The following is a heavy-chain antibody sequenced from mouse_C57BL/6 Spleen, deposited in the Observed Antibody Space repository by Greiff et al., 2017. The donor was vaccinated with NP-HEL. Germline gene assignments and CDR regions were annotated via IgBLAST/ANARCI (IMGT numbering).Heavy chain of an antibody. D-gene: IGHD2-5*01. J-gene: IGHJ4*01. Sequence: QVQLQQSGPELVKPGASVKISCKASGYTFTDYYINWVKQRPGQGLEWIGWIFPGSGSTYYNEKFKGKATLTVDKSSRTAYMLLSSLTSEDSAVYFVASAHCSNPLYAMDYWGQGTSVTVSS. V-gene: IGHV1-75*01. CDR1: GYTFTDYY. CDR2: IFPGSGST. CDR3: ASAHCSNPLYAMDY.